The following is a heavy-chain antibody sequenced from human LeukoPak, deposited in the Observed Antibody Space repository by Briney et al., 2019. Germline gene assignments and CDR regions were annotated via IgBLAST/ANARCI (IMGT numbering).Heavy chain of an antibody. CDR1: GFTFSSYG. V-gene: IGHV3-23*01. J-gene: IGHJ4*02. D-gene: IGHD3-22*01. CDR2: ISGSGGST. Sequence: GGTLRLSCAASGFTFSSYGMSWVRQAPGKGLEWVSAISGSGGSTYYADSVKGRFTISRDNSKNTLYLRMNSLRAEDTAVYYCAKDLVHYYDSSGYWDYWGQGTLVTVSS. CDR3: AKDLVHYYDSSGYWDY.